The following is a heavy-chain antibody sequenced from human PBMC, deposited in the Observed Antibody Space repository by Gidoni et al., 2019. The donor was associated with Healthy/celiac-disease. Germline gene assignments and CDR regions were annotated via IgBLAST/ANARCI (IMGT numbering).Heavy chain of an antibody. J-gene: IGHJ4*02. V-gene: IGHV1-3*01. Sequence: QVQLVQSGAEVKKPGASVKVSCKASGYTFTSYAMHWVRQAPGQRLEWMGWINAGNGNTKYSQKFQGRVTITRDTSASTAYMELSSLRSEDTAVYYCASESEPVSSSGIAVAGPDYWSQGTLVTVSS. CDR2: INAGNGNT. D-gene: IGHD6-19*01. CDR3: ASESEPVSSSGIAVAGPDY. CDR1: GYTFTSYA.